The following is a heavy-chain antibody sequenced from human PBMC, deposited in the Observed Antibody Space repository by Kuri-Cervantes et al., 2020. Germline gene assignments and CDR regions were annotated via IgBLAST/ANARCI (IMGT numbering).Heavy chain of an antibody. CDR1: GGSISGSSYY. V-gene: IGHV4-39*01. J-gene: IGHJ4*02. D-gene: IGHD3-16*01. CDR2: IYYSGST. Sequence: SETLSLTCTVSGGSISGSSYYWGWIRQPPGKGLEWIGSIYYSGSTYYNPSLKSRVTISVDTSKNQFSLKLSSVTAADTAVYYCARALGGSDGTDYWGQGTLVTVSS. CDR3: ARALGGSDGTDY.